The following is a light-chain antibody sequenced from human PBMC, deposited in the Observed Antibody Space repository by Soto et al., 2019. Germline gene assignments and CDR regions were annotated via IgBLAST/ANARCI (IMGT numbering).Light chain of an antibody. CDR2: EVT. Sequence: QSALTQPASVSGSPGQSITISCTGTSGDIGSYNRVSWYQQHPGKAPKLIIYEVTDRPSGVSNRFSGSKSGNTASLTISGLQAEDEAVYYCQSRDSSLSSSWVFGGGTKLTVL. V-gene: IGLV2-14*01. CDR1: SGDIGSYNR. CDR3: QSRDSSLSSSWV. J-gene: IGLJ3*02.